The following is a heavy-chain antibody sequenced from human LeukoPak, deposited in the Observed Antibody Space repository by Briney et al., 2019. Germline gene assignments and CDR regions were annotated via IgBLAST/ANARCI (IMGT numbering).Heavy chain of an antibody. CDR2: IYSGGST. CDR1: GLTVSSNY. Sequence: GGSLRLSCAASGLTVSSNYMSWVRQAPGKGLEWVSVIYSGGSTYYADSVKGRFTSSRDNSKNTLYLQMNSLRAEDTAVYYCARDGRYSSGWYYFDYWGQGTLVTVS. V-gene: IGHV3-53*01. J-gene: IGHJ4*02. D-gene: IGHD6-19*01. CDR3: ARDGRYSSGWYYFDY.